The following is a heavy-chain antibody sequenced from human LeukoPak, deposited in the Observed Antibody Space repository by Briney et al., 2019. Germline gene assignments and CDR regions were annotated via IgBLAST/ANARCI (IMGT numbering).Heavy chain of an antibody. Sequence: GRSLRLSCAASGFTFDDYAMHWVRQAPGKGLEWVSGISWNSGSIGYADSVKGRFTISRDNAQNSLYLQMNSLRAEDTALYYCAKGLGGWTYYFDYWGQGTLVTVSS. CDR3: AKGLGGWTYYFDY. J-gene: IGHJ4*02. V-gene: IGHV3-9*01. D-gene: IGHD6-19*01. CDR1: GFTFDDYA. CDR2: ISWNSGSI.